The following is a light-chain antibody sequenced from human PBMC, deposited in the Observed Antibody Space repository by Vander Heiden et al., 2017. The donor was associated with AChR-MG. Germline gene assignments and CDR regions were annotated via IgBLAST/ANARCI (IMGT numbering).Light chain of an antibody. CDR2: KAS. CDR3: QQYNIYPLT. J-gene: IGKJ1*01. V-gene: IGKV1-5*03. Sequence: DIQMTQSPSTLSASVGDRVTITCRASQSISNWLAWYHQKPGKAPNLLIYKASTLESGVPSRFSGSGSGTEFTLTISSLQPDDFATYYCQQYNIYPLTFGQGTKVEIK. CDR1: QSISNW.